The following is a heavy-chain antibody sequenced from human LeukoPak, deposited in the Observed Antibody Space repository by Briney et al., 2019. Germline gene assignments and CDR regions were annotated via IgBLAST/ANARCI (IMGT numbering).Heavy chain of an antibody. CDR3: ARQRFLEWYFDY. CDR1: GGSISSYY. CDR2: IYYSGST. Sequence: SETLSLTCTVSGGSISSYYWSWIRQPPGKGLEWIGYIYYSGSTNYNPSLRSRVTISVDTSKNQFSLKLSSVTAADTAVYYCARQRFLEWYFDYWGQGTLVTVSS. D-gene: IGHD3-3*01. J-gene: IGHJ4*02. V-gene: IGHV4-59*08.